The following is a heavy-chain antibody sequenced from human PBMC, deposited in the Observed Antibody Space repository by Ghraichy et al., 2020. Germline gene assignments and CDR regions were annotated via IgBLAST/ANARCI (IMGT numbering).Heavy chain of an antibody. Sequence: GESLNISCAASGFTFSSYAMSWVRQAPGMGLEWVSGFSASDGSTYYADSVKGRFTISRDNSKSTLYLQMNSLRADDTAVYYCAKGLGQHYYVEDYWGQGTLVTVSS. CDR1: GFTFSSYA. J-gene: IGHJ4*02. CDR2: FSASDGST. CDR3: AKGLGQHYYVEDY. D-gene: IGHD3-10*02. V-gene: IGHV3-23*01.